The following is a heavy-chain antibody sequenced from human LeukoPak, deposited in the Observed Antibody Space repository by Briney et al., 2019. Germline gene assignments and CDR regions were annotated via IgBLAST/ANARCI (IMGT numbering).Heavy chain of an antibody. V-gene: IGHV3-30*02. D-gene: IGHD3-10*01. CDR1: GFTFSSYG. CDR2: IRYDGSNK. Sequence: GGSLRLSCAASGFTFSSYGMHWVRQAPGKGLEWVAFIRYDGSNKYYADSVKGRFTISRDNSKNTLYLQMNSLRAEDTAVYYCAKAAYYGSGRFDYWGQGTLVTVSS. J-gene: IGHJ4*02. CDR3: AKAAYYGSGRFDY.